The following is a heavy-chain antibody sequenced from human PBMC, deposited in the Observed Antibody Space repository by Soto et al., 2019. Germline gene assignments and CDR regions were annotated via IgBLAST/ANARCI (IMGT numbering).Heavy chain of an antibody. CDR2: RYYSEST. D-gene: IGHD2-15*01. J-gene: IGHJ4*02. Sequence: KASETLSLTCTVSGGSITTGGYYWSWIRQLPGKGLEWIGHRYYSESTYYDPSLKSRVSISLDTSKNQLSLKLSFVTAADTAMYYCARTKCSGGSCYSWSLDYWGQGTPVTVSS. CDR1: GGSITTGGYY. V-gene: IGHV4-31*03. CDR3: ARTKCSGGSCYSWSLDY.